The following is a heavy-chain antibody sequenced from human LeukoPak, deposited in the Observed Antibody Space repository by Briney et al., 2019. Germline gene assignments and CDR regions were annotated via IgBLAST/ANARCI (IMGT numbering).Heavy chain of an antibody. CDR1: GFTFSSYS. V-gene: IGHV3-21*03. J-gene: IGHJ5*02. D-gene: IGHD4-17*01. CDR2: ISSSSSYI. Sequence: GGCLRLSCAASGFTFSSYSMNWVRQAPGKGLEWVSSISSSSSYIYYADSVKGRFTISRDNAKNSLYLQMNSLRAEDTAVYYCARGMTTVTTRFDPWGQGTLVTVSS. CDR3: ARGMTTVTTRFDP.